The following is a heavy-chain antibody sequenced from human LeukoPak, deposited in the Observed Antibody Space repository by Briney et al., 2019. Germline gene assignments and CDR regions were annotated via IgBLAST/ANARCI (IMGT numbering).Heavy chain of an antibody. Sequence: ASVKVSCKASGYTFTSYAMHWVRQAPGQRLEWMGWINAGNGNTKYSQKFQGRVTITRDTSASTAYMELSSLRSEDTAVYYCARDSFLYYYGSGSYYNFWGQGTLVTVSS. CDR3: ARDSFLYYYGSGSYYNF. J-gene: IGHJ4*02. CDR2: INAGNGNT. V-gene: IGHV1-3*01. D-gene: IGHD3-10*01. CDR1: GYTFTSYA.